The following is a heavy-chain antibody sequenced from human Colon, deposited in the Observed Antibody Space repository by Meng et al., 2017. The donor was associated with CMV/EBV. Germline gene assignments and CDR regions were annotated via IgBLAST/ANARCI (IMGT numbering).Heavy chain of an antibody. CDR3: VRGTGGIHRGPLFPPGRGQPSYGMDV. D-gene: IGHD3-10*01. CDR2: ISSGGSPI. J-gene: IGHJ6*02. V-gene: IGHV3-48*03. Sequence: GESLKISCSVSGFTLSLYEMNWVRQAPGKGLEWVSYISSGGSPIHYADSVKGRFTISRDDAQNSLFLQMNSLRADDTGVYFCVRGTGGIHRGPLFPPGRGQPSYGMDVWGQGTTVTVSS. CDR1: GFTLSLYE.